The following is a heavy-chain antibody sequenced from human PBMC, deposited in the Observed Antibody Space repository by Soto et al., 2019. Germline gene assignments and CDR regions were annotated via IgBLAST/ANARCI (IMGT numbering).Heavy chain of an antibody. CDR2: VYWDDSK. CDR3: AHCRGGVASF. D-gene: IGHD2-2*01. V-gene: IGHV2-5*02. Sequence: QITLNESGPTLVKPTHTLTLTCTFSGFSLSTRDVGVGWIRQPPGEALEWLGVVYWDDSKTYSPSLESRLTITKDTSKNQVGLRMTKIDPVDTATYYCAHCRGGVASFWGQGTLVTVSS. J-gene: IGHJ4*02. CDR1: GFSLSTRDVG.